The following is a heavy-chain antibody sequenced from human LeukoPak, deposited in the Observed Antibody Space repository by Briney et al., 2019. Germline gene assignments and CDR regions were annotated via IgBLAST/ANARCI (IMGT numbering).Heavy chain of an antibody. CDR2: INSDGSST. D-gene: IGHD1-26*01. V-gene: IGHV3-74*01. CDR3: TRAPRGSYYYFDY. J-gene: IGHJ4*02. Sequence: PGRSLRLSCAASGFTFSSWGMHWVRQAPGEGLVWVSRINSDGSSTSYADSVRGRFTISRDNAKNTLYLQMNSLRAEDTAVYYCTRAPRGSYYYFDYWGQGTLVTVSS. CDR1: GFTFSSWG.